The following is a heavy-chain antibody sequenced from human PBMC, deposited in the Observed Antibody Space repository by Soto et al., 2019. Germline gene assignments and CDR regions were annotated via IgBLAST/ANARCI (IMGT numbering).Heavy chain of an antibody. J-gene: IGHJ1*01. CDR2: IYWNDDK. Sequence: SGPTLVNPTQTLTLTCTFSGFSLSTSGVGVGWIRQPPGKALEWLALIYWNDDKRYSPSLKSRLTITKDTSKNQVVLTMTNMDPVDTATYYCAHSYYDFWSGYYGAEYFQHWGQGTLVTVSS. V-gene: IGHV2-5*01. CDR1: GFSLSTSGVG. D-gene: IGHD3-3*01. CDR3: AHSYYDFWSGYYGAEYFQH.